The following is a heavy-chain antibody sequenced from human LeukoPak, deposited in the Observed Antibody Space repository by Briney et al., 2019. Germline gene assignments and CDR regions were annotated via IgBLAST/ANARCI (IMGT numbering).Heavy chain of an antibody. D-gene: IGHD6-19*01. Sequence: SQTLSLTCAISGDSVSSNSAAWNWIRQSPSRGLEWLGRTYYRSKWYNDYAVSVKSRITINPDTSKNQFSLQLNSVTPEDTAVYYCARDRVRKGSGWQKPNSSIFDYWGQGTLVTVSS. J-gene: IGHJ4*02. CDR1: GDSVSSNSAA. V-gene: IGHV6-1*01. CDR2: TYYRSKWYN. CDR3: ARDRVRKGSGWQKPNSSIFDY.